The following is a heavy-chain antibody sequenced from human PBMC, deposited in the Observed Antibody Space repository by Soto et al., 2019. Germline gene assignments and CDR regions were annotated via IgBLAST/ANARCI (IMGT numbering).Heavy chain of an antibody. D-gene: IGHD3-10*02. Sequence: GGHLRLSWAASGFNIISCAMCWIRMAKGQGLERVSGIDGSGDGTFYAVFVKGRFTISRDNSKNMLYLQMNSLIAEDTAVYYCAKTFVRGVIIDSNSHIGDYWGQGTLVTV. V-gene: IGHV3-23*01. CDR1: GFNIISCA. CDR3: AKTFVRGVIIDSNSHIGDY. J-gene: IGHJ4*02. CDR2: IDGSGDGT.